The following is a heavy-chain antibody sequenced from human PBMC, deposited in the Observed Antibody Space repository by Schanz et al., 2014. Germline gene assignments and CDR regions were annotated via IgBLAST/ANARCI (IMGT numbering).Heavy chain of an antibody. CDR3: AKVAPAATYLDS. CDR1: GFTVSNSY. V-gene: IGHV3-53*01. J-gene: IGHJ4*02. Sequence: DVQLVDSGGGLVQPGGSLRLSCAASGFTVSNSYIHWVRQAPGKGLEWVSTIYSSGSTYYADSVRGRFTISRDNSKNTLYLQMNSLRAEDTAVYYCAKVAPAATYLDSWGLGTLVTVSS. D-gene: IGHD2-2*01. CDR2: IYSSGST.